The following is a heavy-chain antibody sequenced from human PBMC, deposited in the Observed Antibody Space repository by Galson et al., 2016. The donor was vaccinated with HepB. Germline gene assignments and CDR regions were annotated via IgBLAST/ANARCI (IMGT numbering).Heavy chain of an antibody. CDR2: IYPGQSET. CDR3: ARHSISAWPADFDY. V-gene: IGHV5-51*01. Sequence: QSGAEVKKPGESLEISCKGSGYSFASYWIGWVRQMPGKGLEWMGIIYPGQSETRYSPSFQGQVSISADKSNSTAYLEWSSLKASDTAMYYCARHSISAWPADFDYWGQGTLVSVSS. D-gene: IGHD6-19*01. CDR1: GYSFASYW. J-gene: IGHJ4*02.